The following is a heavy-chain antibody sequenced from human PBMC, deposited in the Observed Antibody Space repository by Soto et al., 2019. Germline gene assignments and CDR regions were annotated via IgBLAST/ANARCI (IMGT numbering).Heavy chain of an antibody. D-gene: IGHD6-19*01. Sequence: GGSLRLSCSASGFTFSSYAMHWVRQAPGKGLEYVSAISSNGGSTYYADSVKGRFTISRDNSKNTLYLQMSSLRAEDTAVYYCVKDTPMYSSGQTYWGQGTLVTFSS. CDR2: ISSNGGST. V-gene: IGHV3-64D*08. CDR1: GFTFSSYA. J-gene: IGHJ4*02. CDR3: VKDTPMYSSGQTY.